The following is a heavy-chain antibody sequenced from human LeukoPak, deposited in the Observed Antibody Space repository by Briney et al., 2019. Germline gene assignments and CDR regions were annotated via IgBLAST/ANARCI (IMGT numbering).Heavy chain of an antibody. CDR2: INHSGST. CDR3: ARVGLGYYYYYGMDV. D-gene: IGHD3-10*01. Sequence: SETLSLTCTVSGGSISSGGYYWSWIRQPPGKGLEWIGEINHSGSTNYNPSLKSRVTISVDTSKNQFSLKLSSVTAADTAVYYCARVGLGYYYYYGMDVWGQGTTVTASS. J-gene: IGHJ6*02. CDR1: GGSISSGGYY. V-gene: IGHV4-39*07.